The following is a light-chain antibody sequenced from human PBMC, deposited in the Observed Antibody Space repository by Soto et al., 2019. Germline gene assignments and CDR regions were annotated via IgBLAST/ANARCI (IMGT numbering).Light chain of an antibody. Sequence: QSALTQPASVSGSPGQSITISCTGTSSDIGTYNLVSWYQQHPGKAPKLMIYEVTKRPSGVSNRFSGSKSGNTASLTISGLQAEDEADYHCCSHAGSLTWVFGGGTKLTVL. CDR2: EVT. V-gene: IGLV2-23*02. J-gene: IGLJ3*02. CDR1: SSDIGTYNL. CDR3: CSHAGSLTWV.